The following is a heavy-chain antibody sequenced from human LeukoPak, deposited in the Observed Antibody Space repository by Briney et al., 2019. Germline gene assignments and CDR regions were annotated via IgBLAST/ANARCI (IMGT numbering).Heavy chain of an antibody. V-gene: IGHV4-59*01. J-gene: IGHJ6*04. CDR1: GGSISSYY. CDR2: IYYSGST. Sequence: SETLSLTCPVSGGSISSYYWSWIRQPPGKGLAWIGYIYYSGSTNYNPSLKSRVTISVDTSKNQFSLKLSSVTAADTAVYYCARGDGDYDYYYYYGMDVWGKGTTVTVSS. CDR3: ARGDGDYDYYYYYGMDV. D-gene: IGHD4-17*01.